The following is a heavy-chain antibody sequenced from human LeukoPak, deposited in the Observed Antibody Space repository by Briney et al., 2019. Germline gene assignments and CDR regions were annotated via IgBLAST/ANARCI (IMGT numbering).Heavy chain of an antibody. D-gene: IGHD2-21*02. CDR2: INPSGAST. Sequence: ASVKVSCKASGYTFTSYYMHWVRQAPGQGLEWMGIINPSGASTSYAQKFQGRVTMTRDTSTSTVHMELSSLRSEDTAVYYCASSTGDAYCGGDCYYYYSYGMDVWGQGTTVTVSS. V-gene: IGHV1-46*01. CDR1: GYTFTSYY. CDR3: ASSTGDAYCGGDCYYYYSYGMDV. J-gene: IGHJ6*02.